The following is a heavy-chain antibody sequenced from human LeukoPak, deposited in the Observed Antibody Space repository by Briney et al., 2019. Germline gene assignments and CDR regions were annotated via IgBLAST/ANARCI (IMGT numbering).Heavy chain of an antibody. Sequence: GGYLRLSCAASGFTFSNSGMHWFRQAPGKGLEWVAGISFDGSNKYNADTVKGRFTISRDNSKNTLDLQMNRLRAEDTAVYFCAGRSYDSGRFRVYWGQGTLVTVSS. V-gene: IGHV3-33*05. CDR1: GFTFSNSG. CDR2: ISFDGSNK. J-gene: IGHJ4*02. D-gene: IGHD3-10*01. CDR3: AGRSYDSGRFRVY.